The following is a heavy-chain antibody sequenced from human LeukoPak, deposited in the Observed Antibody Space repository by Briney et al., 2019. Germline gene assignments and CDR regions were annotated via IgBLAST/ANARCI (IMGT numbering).Heavy chain of an antibody. CDR3: ARGGYGGVFDY. J-gene: IGHJ4*02. V-gene: IGHV3-43D*04. CDR1: GFYFDDYM. CDR2: ISWDGGTT. D-gene: IGHD4-23*01. Sequence: GGSLTLSCAASGFYFDDYMMCWVRQDPGKALEWVSLISWDGGTTNYADSVKGRFTISRDNSKTSLYFLMNDLTAEDTAFYYCARGGYGGVFDYWGQGTLVTVSS.